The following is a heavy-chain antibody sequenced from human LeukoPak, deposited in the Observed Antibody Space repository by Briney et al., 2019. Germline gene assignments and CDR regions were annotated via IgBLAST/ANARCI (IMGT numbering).Heavy chain of an antibody. CDR3: ARGVCSGGSCYSD. D-gene: IGHD2-15*01. CDR2: ITRSGSTI. V-gene: IGHV3-48*03. Sequence: GGSLRLSCAASGFTFSSYEMNWVRQAPGKGLEWVSYITRSGSTIYYADSVKGRFTISRDNAKKSLYLQMNSLRAEDTAVYYCARGVCSGGSCYSDWGQGTLVTVSS. J-gene: IGHJ4*02. CDR1: GFTFSSYE.